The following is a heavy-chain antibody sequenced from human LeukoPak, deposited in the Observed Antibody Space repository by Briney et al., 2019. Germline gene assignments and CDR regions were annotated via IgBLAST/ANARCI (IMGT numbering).Heavy chain of an antibody. J-gene: IGHJ5*02. D-gene: IGHD1-1*01. V-gene: IGHV1-2*02. CDR3: VRVGWNDVDWFDP. CDR1: GYTFTGYY. CDR2: INPNSGGT. Sequence: ASVKVSCKASGYTFTGYYMHWVRQAPGQGLEWMGWINPNSGGTNYAQKFQGRVTMTRDTSISTAYMELSRLRSDDTAVYYCVRVGWNDVDWFDPWGQGTLVTVSS.